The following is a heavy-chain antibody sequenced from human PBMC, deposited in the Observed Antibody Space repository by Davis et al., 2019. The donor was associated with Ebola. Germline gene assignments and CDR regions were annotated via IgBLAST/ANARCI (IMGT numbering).Heavy chain of an antibody. CDR1: GFTFSTYS. CDR2: ISSDSDYL. D-gene: IGHD3-22*01. V-gene: IGHV3-21*01. Sequence: GGSLRLSCAASGFTFSTYSMSWVRQAPGKGLEWVSSISSDSDYLYYADSAKGRFTISRDNAKNSLYLQMNSLRAEDTAVYYCARGRITMIVADAFDIWGQGTMVTVSS. CDR3: ARGRITMIVADAFDI. J-gene: IGHJ3*02.